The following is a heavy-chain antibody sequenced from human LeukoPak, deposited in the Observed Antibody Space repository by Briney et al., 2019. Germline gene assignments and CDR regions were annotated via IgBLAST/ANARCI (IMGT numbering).Heavy chain of an antibody. J-gene: IGHJ4*02. V-gene: IGHV4-4*02. CDR2: NYDSGST. CDR1: GGSIRSSNW. CDR3: ARDRNYDFWSGYYSFGY. Sequence: RGVSLTCPVSGGSIRSSNWWRRGRPRPGQGPGWSGENYDSGSTNYNPSLKSRVTISVDKSKKQFSLKLSSVTAADTAVYYCARDRNYDFWSGYYSFGYWGQGTLDTVSP. D-gene: IGHD3-3*01.